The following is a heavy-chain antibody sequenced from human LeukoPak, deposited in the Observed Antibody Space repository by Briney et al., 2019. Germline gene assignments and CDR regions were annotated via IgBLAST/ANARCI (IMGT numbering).Heavy chain of an antibody. Sequence: PGGSQRLSCAASGFTFSSYAMSWVRQAPGKGLEWVSAISGSGGSTYYADSVKGRFTISRDNSKNALYLQMNSLRAEDTAVYYCAKDMGIQLWVPWFDPWGQGTLVTVSS. CDR1: GFTFSSYA. J-gene: IGHJ5*02. CDR3: AKDMGIQLWVPWFDP. CDR2: ISGSGGST. D-gene: IGHD5-18*01. V-gene: IGHV3-23*01.